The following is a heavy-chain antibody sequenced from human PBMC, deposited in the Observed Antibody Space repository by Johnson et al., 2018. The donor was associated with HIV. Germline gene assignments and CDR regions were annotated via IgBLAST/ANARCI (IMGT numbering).Heavy chain of an antibody. D-gene: IGHD3-10*01. Sequence: QEKLVESGGGLVKPGGSLRLSCAASGFSFSDYYMSWIRQTPGKGLEWVSYISSSGTTVYYADSVKGRFSISRDNAKHALYLLMNSLRAEDTAVYYCAKVSGGGIVRWDIGGQGTMVTVSS. J-gene: IGHJ3*02. CDR1: GFSFSDYY. V-gene: IGHV3-11*04. CDR3: AKVSGGGIVRWDI. CDR2: ISSSGTTV.